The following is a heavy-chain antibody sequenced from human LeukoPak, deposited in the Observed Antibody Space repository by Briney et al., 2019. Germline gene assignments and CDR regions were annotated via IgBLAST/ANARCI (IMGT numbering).Heavy chain of an antibody. CDR1: GDSFSNYY. Sequence: SETLSLTCSVSGDSFSNYYWTWIRQPPGKGLEWIGYVYYSGSTNYNPSLKTRLHLSVDTSKNRFSLKLSSVTAADTAVYYCASSPRLTTSWFPFDSWGHGTLVTVSS. CDR3: ASSPRLTTSWFPFDS. V-gene: IGHV4-59*08. CDR2: VYYSGST. D-gene: IGHD2-2*01. J-gene: IGHJ5*01.